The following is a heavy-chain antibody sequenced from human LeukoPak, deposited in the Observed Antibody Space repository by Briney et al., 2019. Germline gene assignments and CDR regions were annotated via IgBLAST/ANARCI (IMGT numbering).Heavy chain of an antibody. CDR3: ARERSYYDSSGYSSAFDI. CDR1: GGSISSYY. Sequence: YPSETLSLTCTVSGGSISSYYWSWIRQPAGKGLEWIGRIYTSGSTNYNPSLKSRVTMSVDTSKNQFSLKLSSVTAADTAVYYSARERSYYDSSGYSSAFDIWGQGTMVTVSS. J-gene: IGHJ3*02. V-gene: IGHV4-4*07. D-gene: IGHD3-22*01. CDR2: IYTSGST.